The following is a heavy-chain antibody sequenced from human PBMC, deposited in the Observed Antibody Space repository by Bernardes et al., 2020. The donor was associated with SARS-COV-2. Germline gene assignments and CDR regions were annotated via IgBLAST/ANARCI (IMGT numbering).Heavy chain of an antibody. V-gene: IGHV1-18*04. Sequence: ASVKVSCKASGYTFNGYGFSWVRQAPGQGLEWMGWISFHTGQTDYALRFQGRVTMTTDTATRTAFMELRSLRSDDTAMYYCATMIRAIDYWGQGTLVTVSS. D-gene: IGHD3-10*01. J-gene: IGHJ4*02. CDR2: ISFHTGQT. CDR1: GYTFNGYG. CDR3: ATMIRAIDY.